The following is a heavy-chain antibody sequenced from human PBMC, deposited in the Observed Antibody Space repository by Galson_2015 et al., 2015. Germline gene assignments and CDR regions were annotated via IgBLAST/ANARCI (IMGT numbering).Heavy chain of an antibody. V-gene: IGHV3-33*01. J-gene: IGHJ4*02. CDR3: ARETQDIVVEVAHTGYFDY. Sequence: SLRLSCAASGFTFSSYGMHWVRQAPGKGLEWVAVIWYDGSNKYYADSVKGRFTISRDNSKNTLYLQMNSLRAEDTAVYYCARETQDIVVEVAHTGYFDYWGQGTLVTVSS. CDR1: GFTFSSYG. CDR2: IWYDGSNK. D-gene: IGHD2-15*01.